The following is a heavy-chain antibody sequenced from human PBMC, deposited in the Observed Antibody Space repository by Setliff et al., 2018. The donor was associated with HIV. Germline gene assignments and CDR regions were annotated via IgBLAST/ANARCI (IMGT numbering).Heavy chain of an antibody. J-gene: IGHJ2*01. V-gene: IGHV3-33*03. D-gene: IGHD3-3*01. CDR1: GFTFSSYG. Sequence: GGSLRLSCVASGFTFSSYGMHWVRQAPGKGLEWAAVIWFDGHNKYSAKSVKGRFIISRDNAKSTLYLQMDYLGAEDTGVYYCATAPAVGCWGGYYPDWYFDLWGRGTQVTVSS. CDR2: IWFDGHNK. CDR3: ATAPAVGCWGGYYPDWYFDL.